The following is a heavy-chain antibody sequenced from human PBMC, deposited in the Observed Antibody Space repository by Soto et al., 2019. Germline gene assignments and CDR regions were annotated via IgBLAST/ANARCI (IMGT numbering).Heavy chain of an antibody. Sequence: GGSLRLSCAASGFTFSSYSMNWVRQAPGKGLEWVSSISSSSSYIYYADSVKGRFTISRDNAKNSLYLQMNSLRAEDTAVYYCARYDSSGYYWPYYYYGMDLWGQGTTVTVSS. CDR2: ISSSSSYI. V-gene: IGHV3-21*01. D-gene: IGHD3-22*01. CDR3: ARYDSSGYYWPYYYYGMDL. CDR1: GFTFSSYS. J-gene: IGHJ6*02.